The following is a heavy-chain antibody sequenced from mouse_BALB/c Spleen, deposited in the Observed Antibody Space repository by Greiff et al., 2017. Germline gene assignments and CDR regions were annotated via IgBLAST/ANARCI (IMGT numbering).Heavy chain of an antibody. CDR1: GFTFSSYA. V-gene: IGHV5-6-5*01. CDR3: ARGTLLRLEFAY. D-gene: IGHD1-2*01. CDR2: ISSGGST. Sequence: EVKLVESGGGLVKPGGSLKLSCAASGFTFSSYAMSWVRQTPEKRLEWVASISSGGSTYYPDSVKGRFTISRDNARNILYLQMSSLRSEDTAMYYCARGTLLRLEFAYWGQGTLVTVSA. J-gene: IGHJ3*01.